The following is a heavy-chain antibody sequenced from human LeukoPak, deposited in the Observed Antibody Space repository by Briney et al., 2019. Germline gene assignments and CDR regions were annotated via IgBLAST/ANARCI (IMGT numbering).Heavy chain of an antibody. CDR3: ARPYSSGWSGAFDI. J-gene: IGHJ3*02. V-gene: IGHV4-4*09. D-gene: IGHD6-19*01. CDR2: IYTSGNT. CDR1: GGSISSYY. Sequence: SETLSLTCTVSGGSISSYYWSWIRQPPGKGLEWVGNIYTSGNTNYNPSLKSRVAISVATSKPQFSLKLNSVTAADTAVYYCARPYSSGWSGAFDIWGQGTMVTVSS.